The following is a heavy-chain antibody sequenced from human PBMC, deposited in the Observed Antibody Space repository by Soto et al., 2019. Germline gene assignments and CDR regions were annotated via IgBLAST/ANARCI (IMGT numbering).Heavy chain of an antibody. D-gene: IGHD1-1*01. CDR1: GFTFSMYW. CDR2: INDDGIST. V-gene: IGHV3-74*01. J-gene: IGHJ4*02. Sequence: GGSLRLSCAASGFTFSMYWMHWVRQVPGKGPEWVSRINDDGISTNYADSVKGRFTISRDNAKNTLYLQMNALRVEDTAVYYCTRGPRSTSTGTGAFWGQGTLVTVSS. CDR3: TRGPRSTSTGTGAF.